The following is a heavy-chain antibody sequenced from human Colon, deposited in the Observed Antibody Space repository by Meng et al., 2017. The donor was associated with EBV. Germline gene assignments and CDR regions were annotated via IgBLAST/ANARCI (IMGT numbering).Heavy chain of an antibody. CDR1: GGSISSGDYY. D-gene: IGHD5-12*01. J-gene: IGHJ4*02. CDR3: ARDRGGLGAFDY. V-gene: IGHV4-30-4*01. Sequence: LQELGPGLVKPSQTLSLTCTVSGGSISSGDYYWSWIRQPPGKGLEWIGYIYYSGSTYYNPSLKSRVTISVDTSKNQFSLKLSSVTAADTAVYYCARDRGGLGAFDYWGQGTLVTVSS. CDR2: IYYSGST.